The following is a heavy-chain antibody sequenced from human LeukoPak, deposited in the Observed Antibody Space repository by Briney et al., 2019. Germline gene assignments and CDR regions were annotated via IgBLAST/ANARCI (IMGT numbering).Heavy chain of an antibody. CDR2: IYSGGTT. Sequence: PGGSLRLSCAASGFSVSTNYMSWVRQAPGKGLEWVSVIYSGGTTYYADSVKGRFTISRDNSKSTVYLQMKSLRADDTAVYYCVRDLTWGQGTLVTVSS. V-gene: IGHV3-53*01. J-gene: IGHJ5*02. CDR1: GFSVSTNY. CDR3: VRDLT.